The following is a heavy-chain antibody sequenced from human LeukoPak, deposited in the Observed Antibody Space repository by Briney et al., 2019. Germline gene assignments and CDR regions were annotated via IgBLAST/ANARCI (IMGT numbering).Heavy chain of an antibody. CDR3: ARDLGNAMVRGVIIHTYNWFDP. CDR2: INPSGGST. Sequence: ASAKVSCKASGYTSTSYYMHRVRQAPGQGLEWMGIINPSGGSTSYAQKFQGRVTMTRDTSTSTVYMELSSLRSEDTAVYYCARDLGNAMVRGVIIHTYNWFDPWGQGTLVTVSS. V-gene: IGHV1-46*01. D-gene: IGHD3-10*01. CDR1: GYTSTSYY. J-gene: IGHJ5*02.